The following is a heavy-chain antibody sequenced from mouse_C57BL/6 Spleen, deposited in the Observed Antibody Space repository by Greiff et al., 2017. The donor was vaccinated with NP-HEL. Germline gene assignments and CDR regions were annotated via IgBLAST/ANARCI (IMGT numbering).Heavy chain of an antibody. CDR2: ISNGGGST. CDR1: GFTFSDYY. CDR3: ARHVGNYGFDY. Sequence: EVQGVESGGGLVQPGGSLKLSCAASGFTFSDYYMYWVRQTPEKRLEWVAYISNGGGSTYYPDTVKGRFTISRDNAKNTLYLQMSRLKSEDTAMYYCARHVGNYGFDYWGQGTTLTVSS. V-gene: IGHV5-12*01. D-gene: IGHD2-1*01. J-gene: IGHJ2*01.